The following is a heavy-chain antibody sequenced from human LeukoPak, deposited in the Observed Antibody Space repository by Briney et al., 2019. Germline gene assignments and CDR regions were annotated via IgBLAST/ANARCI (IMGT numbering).Heavy chain of an antibody. CDR1: GFAFSSYA. CDR3: ARGPDTMDV. CDR2: ISYDESNK. J-gene: IGHJ6*02. V-gene: IGHV3-30-3*01. Sequence: PGRSLRLSCAASGFAFSSYAMHWVRQAPGKGLEWVAVISYDESNKYDADSVKGRFTIFRDNSKNTLYLQMNNLRAEDTAVYYCARGPDTMDVWGQGTTVTASS.